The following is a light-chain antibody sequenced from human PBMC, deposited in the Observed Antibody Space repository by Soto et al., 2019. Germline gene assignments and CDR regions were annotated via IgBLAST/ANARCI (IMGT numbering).Light chain of an antibody. CDR1: RGISSW. Sequence: DIQMTQSPSSVSASVGDRVTITCRASRGISSWLAWYQQKPGKAPNLLIYDASSLESGVPSRFSGSGSGTEFTLTISSLQPDDFATYYCQQYNSYPLTFGGGTKVDIK. J-gene: IGKJ4*01. CDR3: QQYNSYPLT. V-gene: IGKV1-5*01. CDR2: DAS.